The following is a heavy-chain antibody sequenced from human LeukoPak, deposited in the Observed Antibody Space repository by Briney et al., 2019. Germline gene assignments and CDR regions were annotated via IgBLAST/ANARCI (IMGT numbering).Heavy chain of an antibody. CDR2: INHSGST. CDR1: GGSISSGDYY. Sequence: PSETLSLTCTVSGGSISSGDYYWSWIRQPAGKGLEWIGEINHSGSTNYNPSLKSRVTISVDTSKNQFSLKLSSVTAADTAVYYCARVTYYYGSGSYYSAHYYYYMDVWGKGTTVTISS. V-gene: IGHV4-61*10. J-gene: IGHJ6*03. D-gene: IGHD3-10*01. CDR3: ARVTYYYGSGSYYSAHYYYYMDV.